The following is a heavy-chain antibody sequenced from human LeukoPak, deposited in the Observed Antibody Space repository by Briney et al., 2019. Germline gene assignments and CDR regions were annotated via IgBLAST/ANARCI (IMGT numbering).Heavy chain of an antibody. CDR1: GGSISSYY. J-gene: IGHJ4*02. D-gene: IGHD3-22*01. V-gene: IGHV4-4*09. Sequence: SETLSLTCTVSGGSISSYYWSWIRQPPGKGLEWIGYIYTSGSTNYNPSLKSRVTISVDTSKNQFSLKLSSVTAADTAVYYCARAAYYDSSGYLDYWGQGTLVTVSS. CDR3: ARAAYYDSSGYLDY. CDR2: IYTSGST.